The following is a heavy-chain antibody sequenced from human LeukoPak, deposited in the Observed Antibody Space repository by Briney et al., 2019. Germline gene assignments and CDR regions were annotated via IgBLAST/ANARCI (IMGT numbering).Heavy chain of an antibody. CDR3: ARITMTTVPY. CDR1: GYTFTNYY. D-gene: IGHD4-17*01. CDR2: INPSGGVT. J-gene: IGHJ4*02. Sequence: ASVKVSCKASGYTFTNYYMHWVRQAPGQGLEWMGMINPSGGVTNYAQKFQGRVTMTRDTSASTVYMELSSLRSEGTAIYYCARITMTTVPYWGQGTLVTVSS. V-gene: IGHV1-46*01.